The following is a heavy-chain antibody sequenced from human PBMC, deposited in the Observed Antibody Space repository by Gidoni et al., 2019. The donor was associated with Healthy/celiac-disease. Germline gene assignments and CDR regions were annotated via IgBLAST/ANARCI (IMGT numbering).Heavy chain of an antibody. CDR1: GFTFRSYS. CDR3: ARVGSTSSDYYYYGMDV. V-gene: IGHV3-48*02. J-gene: IGHJ6*02. Sequence: EVQLVESGVGLVQPGGSLSLSCAASGFTFRSYSRNWVLQAPGKGMEWVSYISSSSSTIYYADSVKGRFNISRDNAKNSLYLKMKSLRDEDTAVYYCARVGSTSSDYYYYGMDVWGQGTTVTVSS. D-gene: IGHD2-2*01. CDR2: ISSSSSTI.